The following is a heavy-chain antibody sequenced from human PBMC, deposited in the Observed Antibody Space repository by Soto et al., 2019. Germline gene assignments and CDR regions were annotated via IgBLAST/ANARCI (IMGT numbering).Heavy chain of an antibody. Sequence: ASVKVSCKASGGTFSSYAISWVRQAPGQGLEWMGGIIPIFGTANYAQKFQGRVTITADESTSTAYMELSSLRSEDTAVYYCARGPYSSSWTPYYWGQGTLVTVSS. CDR1: GGTFSSYA. V-gene: IGHV1-69*13. D-gene: IGHD6-13*01. CDR2: IIPIFGTA. J-gene: IGHJ4*02. CDR3: ARGPYSSSWTPYY.